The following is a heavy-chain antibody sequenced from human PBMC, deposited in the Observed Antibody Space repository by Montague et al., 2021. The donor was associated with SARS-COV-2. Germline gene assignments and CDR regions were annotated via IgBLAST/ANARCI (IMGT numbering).Heavy chain of an antibody. CDR2: ISHSGST. CDR1: GGSISSSNW. D-gene: IGHD6-19*01. Sequence: SETLSLTCGVSGGSISSSNWWSWVRQPPGKGLEWIGEISHSGSTKYSPSLKSRVTISVDKSKNQFSLKLTSVTAADTAIYYCASALSSSGWYGGYFDYWGQGSLVTVSS. V-gene: IGHV4-4*02. CDR3: ASALSSSGWYGGYFDY. J-gene: IGHJ4*02.